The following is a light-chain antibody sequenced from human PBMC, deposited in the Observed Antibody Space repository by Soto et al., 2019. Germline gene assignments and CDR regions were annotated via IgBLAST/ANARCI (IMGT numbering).Light chain of an antibody. CDR1: SSDIGAYDY. Sequence: QSALTQPASLSGSPGQSITISCTGTSSDIGAYDYVSWFQQHPGKAPKLMISEVNNRPSGVSNRFSGSKSGNTAYLTISGLQVEDEGEYFCLSFTTTSTHVFGTGTKVTVL. V-gene: IGLV2-14*01. J-gene: IGLJ1*01. CDR3: LSFTTTSTHV. CDR2: EVN.